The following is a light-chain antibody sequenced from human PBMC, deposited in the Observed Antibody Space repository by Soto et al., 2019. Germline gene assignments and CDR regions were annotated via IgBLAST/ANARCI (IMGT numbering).Light chain of an antibody. CDR3: QQYSSRST. CDR2: DAS. Sequence: DIQMTQSPSILSASVGDRVTITFRASQSIRSWLAWYQQKPGKAPNLLIYDASSLQSGVPSRFSGSGFGTEFTLTISSLQPGDSATYYCQQYSSRSTFGQGTKVDIK. V-gene: IGKV1-5*01. J-gene: IGKJ1*01. CDR1: QSIRSW.